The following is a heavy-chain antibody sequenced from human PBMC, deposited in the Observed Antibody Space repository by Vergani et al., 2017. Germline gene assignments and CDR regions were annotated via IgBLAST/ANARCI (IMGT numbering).Heavy chain of an antibody. CDR2: ISWNSGSI. D-gene: IGHD3-10*01. V-gene: IGHV3-9*01. J-gene: IGHJ3*02. CDR3: ARGYGSGSDVFDI. CDR1: GFTFDDYA. Sequence: EVQLVESGGGLVQPGRSLRLSCAASGFTFDDYAMHWVRQAPGKGLEWVSGISWNSGSIGYADSVKGRFTISRDNSKHTLYLQMNSLRAEDTAVYYCARGYGSGSDVFDIWGQGTMVTVSS.